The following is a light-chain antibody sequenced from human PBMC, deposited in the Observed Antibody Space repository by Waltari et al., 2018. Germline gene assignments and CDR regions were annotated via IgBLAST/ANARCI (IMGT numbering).Light chain of an antibody. V-gene: IGKV3-11*01. CDR3: QQHSNLPLT. CDR1: QSVSSY. CDR2: DAS. Sequence: EIVLTQSPATPSLSPGERATLSCGASQSVSSYLGWYQQKPGQAPRLLIYDASNRATGIPARFSGSGSGTDFTLTISSLEPEDFAVYYCQQHSNLPLTFGQGTKVEIK. J-gene: IGKJ1*01.